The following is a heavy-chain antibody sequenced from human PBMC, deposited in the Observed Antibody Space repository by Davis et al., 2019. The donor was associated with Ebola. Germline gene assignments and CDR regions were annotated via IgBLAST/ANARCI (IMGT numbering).Heavy chain of an antibody. V-gene: IGHV3-11*04. CDR2: ISSSGSTI. J-gene: IGHJ6*02. CDR3: ASSSIAARPGYYYGKDV. D-gene: IGHD6-6*01. CDR1: GFTFSDYY. Sequence: PGGSLRLSCAASGFTFSDYYMSWIRQAPGKGLEWVSYISSSGSTIYYADSVKGRFTISRDNAKNSLYLQMNSLRAEDTAVYYCASSSIAARPGYYYGKDVWGQGTTVTVSS.